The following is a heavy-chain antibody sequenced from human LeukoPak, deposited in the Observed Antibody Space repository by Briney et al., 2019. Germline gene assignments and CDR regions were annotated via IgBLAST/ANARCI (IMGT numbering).Heavy chain of an antibody. CDR1: GGSISSYY. Sequence: SETLSLTCTVSGGSISSYYWSWIRQPPGKGLEWIGYIYYSGSTNYNPSPKSRVTISVDTSKNQFSLKLSSVTAADTAVYYCASLDFWSGYLSLEGDAFDIWGQGTMVTVSS. D-gene: IGHD3-3*01. CDR2: IYYSGST. V-gene: IGHV4-59*01. CDR3: ASLDFWSGYLSLEGDAFDI. J-gene: IGHJ3*02.